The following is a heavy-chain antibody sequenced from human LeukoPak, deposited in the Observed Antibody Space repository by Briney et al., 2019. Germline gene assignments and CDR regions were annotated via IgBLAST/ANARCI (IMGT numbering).Heavy chain of an antibody. CDR3: VRRGDTAMVTGFCDY. CDR1: GFTFSRYS. J-gene: IGHJ4*02. Sequence: PGGSLRLSCAASGFTFSRYSMDWVRQAPGKGLEWVSYISSSSSTIYYADSVKGRFTISRDNAKNSLYLQMNSLRDEDTAVYYCVRRGDTAMVTGFCDYWGQGTLVTVSS. V-gene: IGHV3-48*02. D-gene: IGHD5-18*01. CDR2: ISSSSSTI.